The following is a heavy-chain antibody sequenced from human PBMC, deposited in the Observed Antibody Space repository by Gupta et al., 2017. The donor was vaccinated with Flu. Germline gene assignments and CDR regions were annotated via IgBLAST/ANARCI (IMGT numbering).Heavy chain of an antibody. J-gene: IGHJ1*01. D-gene: IGHD3-9*01. Sequence: VQLVESGGDLVQPGGVLRLTCAAYGAPLSDCDMSWVRLAPGRGLEWLSYIGSGGNTDYAESVRGRFTISRDNAKNTLYLQMNNLRDEDTAVYYCARDFDWAFQHWGQGILVTVSS. V-gene: IGHV3-11*06. CDR2: IGSGGNT. CDR1: GAPLSDCD. CDR3: ARDFDWAFQH.